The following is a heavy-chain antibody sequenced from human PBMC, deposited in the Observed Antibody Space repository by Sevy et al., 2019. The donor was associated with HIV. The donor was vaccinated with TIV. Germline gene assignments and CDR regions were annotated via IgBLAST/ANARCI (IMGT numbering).Heavy chain of an antibody. CDR1: GFTFSSYW. CDR3: VREGVGGYSYSLDC. Sequence: GGSLRLSCAASGFTFSSYWMSWVRQAPGKGLEWVATMKEDGSERNYVDSVKGRSTISRDNAKNSLYLQMNSLRAEDTAVYYCVREGVGGYSYSLDCWGQGTLVTVSS. V-gene: IGHV3-7*01. CDR2: MKEDGSER. D-gene: IGHD5-18*01. J-gene: IGHJ4*02.